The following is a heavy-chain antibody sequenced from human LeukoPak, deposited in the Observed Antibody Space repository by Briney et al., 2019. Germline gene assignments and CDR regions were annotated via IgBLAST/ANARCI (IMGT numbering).Heavy chain of an antibody. D-gene: IGHD3-10*01. V-gene: IGHV4-39*01. Sequence: KPSETLSLTCTVSGGSISSSSYYWGWIRQPPGKGLEWIGSIYYSGSTYYNPSLKSRVTISVDASKKQFSLKLSSVTAADTAVYYCARLRAVRGVKGYFDYWGQGTLVTVSS. CDR2: IYYSGST. CDR3: ARLRAVRGVKGYFDY. CDR1: GGSISSSSYY. J-gene: IGHJ4*02.